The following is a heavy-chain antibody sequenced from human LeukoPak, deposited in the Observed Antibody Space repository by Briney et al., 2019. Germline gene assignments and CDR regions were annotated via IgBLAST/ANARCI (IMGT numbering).Heavy chain of an antibody. Sequence: ASVKVSFKASGYTFTNYGITWVRQAPGQGLEWMGWISGYQGSTKYAQNFQGRVTMTIDTSTSTAYMDLRSLISDDTAIYFCARSELGTITAGPFNYWGQGTLVAVSS. D-gene: IGHD5-24*01. CDR2: ISGYQGST. V-gene: IGHV1-18*01. CDR1: GYTFTNYG. J-gene: IGHJ4*02. CDR3: ARSELGTITAGPFNY.